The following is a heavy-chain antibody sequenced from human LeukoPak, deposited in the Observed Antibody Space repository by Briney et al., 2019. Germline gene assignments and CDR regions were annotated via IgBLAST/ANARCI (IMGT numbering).Heavy chain of an antibody. CDR3: WGNYYYYMDV. Sequence: PGGSLTLSCTASGFTFGDYAMSWVRQAPGRGLAWVGFIRSKAYGGTTEYAASVKGRFTISRDDSKSIAYLQMNSLKTEDTAVYYCWGNYYYYMDVWGKGTTVTVSS. CDR1: GFTFGDYA. CDR2: IRSKAYGGTT. J-gene: IGHJ6*03. V-gene: IGHV3-49*04. D-gene: IGHD7-27*01.